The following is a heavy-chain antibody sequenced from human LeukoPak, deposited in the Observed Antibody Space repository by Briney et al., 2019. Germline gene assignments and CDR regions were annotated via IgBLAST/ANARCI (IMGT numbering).Heavy chain of an antibody. CDR3: ASGISSSWTVGRFDY. J-gene: IGHJ4*02. CDR1: GGTVSSYA. CDR2: IIPIFGTA. D-gene: IGHD6-13*01. Sequence: SVKLSCKASGGTVSSYAISWVRQAHGQGLVWMEGIIPIFGTANYAQKFQGRVTITADKSTSTAYMELSSLRSEDTAVYYCASGISSSWTVGRFDYWGQGTLVTVSS. V-gene: IGHV1-69*06.